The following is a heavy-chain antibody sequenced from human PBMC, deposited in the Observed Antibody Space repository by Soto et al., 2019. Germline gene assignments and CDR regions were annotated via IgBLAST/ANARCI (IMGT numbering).Heavy chain of an antibody. CDR3: ARELWLRGWFDP. J-gene: IGHJ5*02. CDR2: INHSGGT. V-gene: IGHV4-34*01. D-gene: IGHD5-18*01. CDR1: GVSFIGYY. Sequence: SEAQSLTCAVYGVSFIGYYWSGIRQPPGKGLEWIGEINHSGGTNYNPSLKSRVNISEDTSKNQLSLRLSSVTAADTAVYYCARELWLRGWFDPWGQGTLVTVS.